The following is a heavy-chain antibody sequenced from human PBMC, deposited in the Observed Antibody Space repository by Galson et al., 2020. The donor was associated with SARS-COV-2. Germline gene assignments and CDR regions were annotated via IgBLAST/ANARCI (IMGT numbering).Heavy chain of an antibody. CDR1: GGSISSSSYY. Sequence: SETLSLTCTVSGGSISSSSYYWGWIRQPPGKGLEWIGSIYSSGSTYYNPSLKSRVTISVDTSKNQFSLKLSSVTAADTAVYYCARDGTLRYFDWSYYYYGMDVWGQGTTVTVSS. D-gene: IGHD3-9*01. V-gene: IGHV4-39*07. CDR2: IYSSGST. J-gene: IGHJ6*02. CDR3: ARDGTLRYFDWSYYYYGMDV.